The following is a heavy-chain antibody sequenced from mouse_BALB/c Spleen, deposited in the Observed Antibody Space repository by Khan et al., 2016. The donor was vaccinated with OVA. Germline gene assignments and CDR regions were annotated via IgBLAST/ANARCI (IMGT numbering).Heavy chain of an antibody. CDR3: ARWGGNYNDYYALDY. CDR2: MYPGTGNT. CDR1: GYTFADFY. J-gene: IGHJ4*01. V-gene: IGHV1-77*01. Sequence: QVQLKQSGAELARPGASVKLSCKASGYTFADFYINWVKQRTGQGLEWIGEMYPGTGNTYYNEKFKGKAALTTDKSSSTAYMHLSSLTSEDSAVSFGARWGGNYNDYYALDYWGQGTSVTVSS. D-gene: IGHD2-1*01.